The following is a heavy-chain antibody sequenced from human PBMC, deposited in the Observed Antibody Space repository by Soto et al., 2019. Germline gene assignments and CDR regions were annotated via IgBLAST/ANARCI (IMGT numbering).Heavy chain of an antibody. CDR2: ICPGDSDT. Sequence: GESLKISCKGSGYSFTSYWIGWVRQMPGKGLEWMGIICPGDSDTRYSPSFQGQVTISADKSISTAYLQWSSLKASDTAMYYCARGVYGSGSYYYYGMDVWGQGTTVTVSS. V-gene: IGHV5-51*01. CDR3: ARGVYGSGSYYYYGMDV. J-gene: IGHJ6*02. CDR1: GYSFTSYW. D-gene: IGHD3-10*01.